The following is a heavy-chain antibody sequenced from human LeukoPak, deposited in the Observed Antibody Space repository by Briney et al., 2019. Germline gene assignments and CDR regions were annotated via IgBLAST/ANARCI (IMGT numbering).Heavy chain of an antibody. D-gene: IGHD2-21*02. Sequence: NTSETLSLTCTVSGGSISSYYWSWIRQPPGKGLEWIGYIYYSGGTNYNPSLKSRVTISLDTSKTQFSLNLSSVTAADTAVYYCARRGMVVTPGAFDIWGRGTMVTVSS. V-gene: IGHV4-59*08. CDR3: ARRGMVVTPGAFDI. J-gene: IGHJ3*02. CDR1: GGSISSYY. CDR2: IYYSGGT.